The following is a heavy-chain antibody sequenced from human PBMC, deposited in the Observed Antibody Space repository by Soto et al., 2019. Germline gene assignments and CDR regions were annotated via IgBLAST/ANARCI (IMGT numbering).Heavy chain of an antibody. CDR1: GFTFSSYA. CDR2: ISGSGGST. D-gene: IGHD5-12*01. CDR3: AEDEMPTITDWYFDL. J-gene: IGHJ2*01. V-gene: IGHV3-23*01. Sequence: EVQLLESGGGLVQPGGSLRLSCAASGFTFSSYAMSWVRQAPGKGLEWVSAISGSGGSTYYADSVKGRFTISRDNSKNTLYLQMNSLRAEDTAVFYCAEDEMPTITDWYFDLWGRGTLVTVSS.